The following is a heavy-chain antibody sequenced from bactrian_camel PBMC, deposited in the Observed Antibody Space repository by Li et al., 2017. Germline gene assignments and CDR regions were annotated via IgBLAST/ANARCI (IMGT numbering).Heavy chain of an antibody. CDR1: GATDNLGC. CDR3: AADLVCANGLVLIAKEYTF. CDR2: IYTEGDTP. Sequence: HVQLVEFGGGAVQVGGSLKLSCSISGATDNLGCVAWFRQAPGKEREGVAAIYTEGDTPIYADSVKGRFTISKDNNKYTLYLQMDNLKPDDTAMYYCAADLVCANGLVLIAKEYTFWGQGTQVTVS. D-gene: IGHD2*01. J-gene: IGHJ4*01. V-gene: IGHV3S26*01.